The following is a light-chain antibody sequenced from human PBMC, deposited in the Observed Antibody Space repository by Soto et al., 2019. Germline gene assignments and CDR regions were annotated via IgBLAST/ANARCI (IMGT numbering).Light chain of an antibody. CDR1: QGVDNY. CDR2: GAS. Sequence: EIVLTQSPGTLSLSPGERATLSCRASQGVDNYLAWYQQKPLQAPRLLIYGASSRATGIPDRFSGSGYGTDFTLTISRREPEDFAVYYCHQYGVSPVTFGPGTTVDIK. V-gene: IGKV3-20*01. J-gene: IGKJ1*01. CDR3: HQYGVSPVT.